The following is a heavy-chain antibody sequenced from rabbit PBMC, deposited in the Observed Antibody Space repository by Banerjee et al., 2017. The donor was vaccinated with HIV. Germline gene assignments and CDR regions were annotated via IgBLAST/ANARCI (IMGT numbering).Heavy chain of an antibody. CDR2: IYGGSSGSR. Sequence: QEQLEESGGDLVKPEGSLTLTCTASGFSFSSSYWICWVRQAPGKGLEWIACIYGGSSGSRYYASWAKGRFTISKTSSTTVTLQMTSLTAADTATYFCARHRSTGYYYGLDLWGPGTLVTVS. D-gene: IGHD7-1*01. V-gene: IGHV1S45*01. J-gene: IGHJ6*01. CDR1: GFSFSSSYW. CDR3: ARHRSTGYYYGLDL.